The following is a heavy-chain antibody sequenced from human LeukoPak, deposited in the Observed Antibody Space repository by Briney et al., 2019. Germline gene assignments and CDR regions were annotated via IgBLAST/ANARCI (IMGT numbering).Heavy chain of an antibody. CDR3: ARDSPGVVVPAASVPPDRSY. V-gene: IGHV3-48*03. CDR2: ISASGTLT. D-gene: IGHD2-2*01. J-gene: IGHJ4*02. CDR1: GFSFSSYE. Sequence: AGGSLRLSCAASGFSFSSYEMNWVRQAPGKGLEWISYISASGTLTHYADSVEGRFTISRDNAKNSLYLQMNSLRAEDTAVYYCARDSPGVVVPAASVPPDRSYWGQGTLVTVSS.